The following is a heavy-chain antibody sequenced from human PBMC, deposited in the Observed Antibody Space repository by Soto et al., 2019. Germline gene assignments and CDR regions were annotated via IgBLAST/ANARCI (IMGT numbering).Heavy chain of an antibody. CDR2: IYYSGST. Sequence: QLQLPESGPGLVKPSETLSLTCTVSGGSISSSSYYWGWIRQPPGQGLEWIGSIYYSGSTYYNPCLKGRFTISVDTSKHQYSLKLSSVTAADSAVYYCAGHGHPGGGGNSHAFEIWGEGTMVTVSS. D-gene: IGHD2-21*02. CDR1: GGSISSSSYY. V-gene: IGHV4-39*01. J-gene: IGHJ3*02. CDR3: AGHGHPGGGGNSHAFEI.